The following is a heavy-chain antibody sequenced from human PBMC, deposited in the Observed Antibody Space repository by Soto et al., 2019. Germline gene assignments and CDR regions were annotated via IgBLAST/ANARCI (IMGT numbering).Heavy chain of an antibody. V-gene: IGHV1-69*06. CDR1: GGTFSSYA. CDR3: ATGRGYSYGFYYYCGMDV. CDR2: IIPIFGTA. J-gene: IGHJ6*02. Sequence: GASVKVSCKASGGTFSSYAISWVRQAPGQGLEWMGGIIPIFGTANYAQKFQGRVTITADKSTSTAYMELSSLRSEDTAVYYCATGRGYSYGFYYYCGMDVWGQGTTVTVSS. D-gene: IGHD5-18*01.